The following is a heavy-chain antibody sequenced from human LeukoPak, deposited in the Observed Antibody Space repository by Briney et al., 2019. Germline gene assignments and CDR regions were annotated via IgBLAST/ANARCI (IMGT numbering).Heavy chain of an antibody. J-gene: IGHJ6*02. CDR3: TIRRYYYYGVDV. CDR2: INHSGST. Sequence: SETLSLTCAVYGGSFSGYYWSWIRQPPGKGLEWIGEINHSGSTNYDPSLKSRVTISVDTSKNQFSLKLSSVTAADTAVYYCTIRRYYYYGVDVWGQGTTVTVSS. V-gene: IGHV4-34*01. CDR1: GGSFSGYY.